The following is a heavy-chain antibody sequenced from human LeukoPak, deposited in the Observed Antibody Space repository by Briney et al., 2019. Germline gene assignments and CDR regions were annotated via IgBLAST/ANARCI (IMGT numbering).Heavy chain of an antibody. CDR3: ARAGGSGYYYYYMDV. J-gene: IGHJ6*03. CDR2: IIASFGTT. Sequence: SVKVSCKASGCTFTSYAISWVRQAPGQGLEWVGRIIASFGTTNYAHKFQGRVTLTTDESTTTDYMDLSSLRSEDTAVYYCARAGGSGYYYYYMDVWGKGTTVTVSS. D-gene: IGHD3-10*01. V-gene: IGHV1-69*05. CDR1: GCTFTSYA.